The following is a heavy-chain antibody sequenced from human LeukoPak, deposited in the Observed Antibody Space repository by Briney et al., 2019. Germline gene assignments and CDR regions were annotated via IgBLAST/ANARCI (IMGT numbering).Heavy chain of an antibody. CDR3: ARESAITILREAFDI. D-gene: IGHD3-9*01. CDR2: ISSSSSTI. Sequence: GGSLRLSCAASGLTFSSYSMNWVRQAPGKGLEWVSYISSSSSTIYYADSVKGRFTISRDNAKNSLYLQMNSLRAEDTAVYYCARESAITILREAFDIWGQGTMVTVSS. J-gene: IGHJ3*02. V-gene: IGHV3-48*04. CDR1: GLTFSSYS.